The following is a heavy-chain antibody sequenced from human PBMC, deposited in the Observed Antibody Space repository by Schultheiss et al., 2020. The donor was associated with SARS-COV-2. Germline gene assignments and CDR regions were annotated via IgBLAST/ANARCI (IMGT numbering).Heavy chain of an antibody. Sequence: SETLSLTCTVSGGSISSYYWSWIRQPPGKGLEWIGEINHSGSTNYNPSLKSRVTISVDTSKNQFSLKLSSVTAADTAVYYCARPSGSYYEDAFDIWGQGTMVTVSS. CDR2: INHSGST. CDR1: GGSISSYY. J-gene: IGHJ3*02. D-gene: IGHD1-26*01. V-gene: IGHV4-59*08. CDR3: ARPSGSYYEDAFDI.